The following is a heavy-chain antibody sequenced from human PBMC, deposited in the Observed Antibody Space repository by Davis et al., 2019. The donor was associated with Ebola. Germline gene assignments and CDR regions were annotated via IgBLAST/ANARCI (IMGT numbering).Heavy chain of an antibody. CDR3: ARRKGGGGTIAY. D-gene: IGHD1-1*01. CDR1: GASSSYYY. J-gene: IGHJ4*02. Sequence: MPSETLSLTCAVYGASSSYYYWNWIRQPPGKGLEWIGAINHSGSTNYNPSLKSRVTMSVDTSKNQFSLKLSSVTAADTAVYYCARRKGGGGTIAYWGQGTLVTASS. V-gene: IGHV4-34*01. CDR2: INHSGST.